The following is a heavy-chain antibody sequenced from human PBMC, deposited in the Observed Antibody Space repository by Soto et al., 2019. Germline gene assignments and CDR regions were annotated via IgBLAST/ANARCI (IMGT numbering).Heavy chain of an antibody. CDR3: ARGNGWDFSKWFDP. D-gene: IGHD4-4*01. Sequence: PSETLSLTCTVSGGSISSGGYYWNWIRQHPGKGLEWIGYIYYIGSTYYNPSLKSRVTISLDTSKNQFSLKLSSVTAADTAVYYCARGNGWDFSKWFDPWGQGTLVTVSS. CDR1: GGSISSGGYY. V-gene: IGHV4-31*03. J-gene: IGHJ5*02. CDR2: IYYIGST.